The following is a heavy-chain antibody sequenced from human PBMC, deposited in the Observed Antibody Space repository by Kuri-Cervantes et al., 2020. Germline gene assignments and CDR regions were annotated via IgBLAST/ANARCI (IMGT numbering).Heavy chain of an antibody. CDR3: ARGPYDYVWGSYRWAFDYGMDV. J-gene: IGHJ6*02. CDR2: ISAYNGNT. Sequence: ASVKVSCKASGYTFTGYYMHWVRQAPGQGLEWMGGISAYNGNTNYAQKLQGRVTMTTDTSTSTAYMELRSLRSDDTAVYYCARGPYDYVWGSYRWAFDYGMDVWGQGTTVTVSS. D-gene: IGHD3-16*02. V-gene: IGHV1-18*04. CDR1: GYTFTGYY.